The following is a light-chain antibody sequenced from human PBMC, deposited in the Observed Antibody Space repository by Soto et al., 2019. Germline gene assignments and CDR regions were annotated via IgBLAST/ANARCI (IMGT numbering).Light chain of an antibody. CDR2: DAS. J-gene: IGKJ5*01. CDR3: QQRSNWPPIT. V-gene: IGKV3-11*01. Sequence: EIVLTQSPGTLSLSPCETATLSFSASLSVANFLAWYQQKPGQAPRLLIFDASNRATGIPARFSGSGSGTDFTLTISSLEPEDFAVYYCQQRSNWPPITFGQGTRLEIK. CDR1: LSVANF.